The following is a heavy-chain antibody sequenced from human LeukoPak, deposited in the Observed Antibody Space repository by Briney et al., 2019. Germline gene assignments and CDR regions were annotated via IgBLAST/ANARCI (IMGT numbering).Heavy chain of an antibody. CDR2: IYPGDSAT. CDR1: GYSFTNYW. Sequence: SGESLKISCKGSGYSFTNYWIGWVRQMPGKGLEWMGIIYPGDSATRYIPSFQGQVTISADKSISTAYLQWSSLKASDTAVYYCARRVDSYWFFDYWGQGTLVTVSS. J-gene: IGHJ4*02. D-gene: IGHD2-8*02. V-gene: IGHV5-51*01. CDR3: ARRVDSYWFFDY.